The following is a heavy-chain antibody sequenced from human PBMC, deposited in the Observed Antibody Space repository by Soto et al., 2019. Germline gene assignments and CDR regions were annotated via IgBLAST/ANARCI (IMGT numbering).Heavy chain of an antibody. Sequence: QVQLVQSGAEVKKPGASVKVSCKASGYTFTGYYMHWVRQAPGQGLEWMGWINPNSGGTNYAQKFQGWVTMTRDTSLSTAYMELSRLRSDDTAVYYCARDLGGYSYGCDYWGQGTLVTVSS. CDR1: GYTFTGYY. D-gene: IGHD5-18*01. CDR2: INPNSGGT. CDR3: ARDLGGYSYGCDY. J-gene: IGHJ4*02. V-gene: IGHV1-2*04.